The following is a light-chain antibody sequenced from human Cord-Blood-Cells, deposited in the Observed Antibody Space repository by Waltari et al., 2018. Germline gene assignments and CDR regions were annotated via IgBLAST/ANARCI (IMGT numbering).Light chain of an antibody. V-gene: IGLV1-51*01. CDR2: DNN. CDR3: GTWDSSLSAVV. Sequence: QSVLTHPPSVSAAPGQKATISCSGSSSNIGINYVSWYQQLPGTAPKLLIYDNNKRPSGIPDRFSGSKSGTSATLGITGLQTGDEADYYCGTWDSSLSAVVFGGGTKLTVL. CDR1: SSNIGINY. J-gene: IGLJ2*01.